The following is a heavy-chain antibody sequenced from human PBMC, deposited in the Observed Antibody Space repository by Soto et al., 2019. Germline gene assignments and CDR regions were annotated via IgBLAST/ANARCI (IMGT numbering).Heavy chain of an antibody. V-gene: IGHV4-59*12. CDR3: AREVVEPAAMGNQYYYMDV. D-gene: IGHD2-2*01. Sequence: SETLSLTCTVSGGSISSYYWSWIRQPPGKGLEWIGYIYYSGSTNYNPSLKSRVTISVDTSKNQFSLRLSSVTAADTAVYYCAREVVEPAAMGNQYYYMDVWGKGTTVTVSS. J-gene: IGHJ6*03. CDR1: GGSISSYY. CDR2: IYYSGST.